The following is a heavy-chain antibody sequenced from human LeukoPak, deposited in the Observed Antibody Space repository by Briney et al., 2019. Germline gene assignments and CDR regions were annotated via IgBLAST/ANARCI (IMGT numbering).Heavy chain of an antibody. D-gene: IGHD1-1*01. CDR2: IHPEGNEK. CDR3: ARGDDFSGDH. Sequence: GSLRLSCAVSGFTFSNFWMSWVRQAPGRGLEWVANIHPEGNEKYHVESVKGRFTISRDNAKNLLFLQMNGLRVEDTAVYYCARGDDFSGDHWGQGTLVTISS. J-gene: IGHJ4*02. CDR1: GFTFSNFW. V-gene: IGHV3-7*04.